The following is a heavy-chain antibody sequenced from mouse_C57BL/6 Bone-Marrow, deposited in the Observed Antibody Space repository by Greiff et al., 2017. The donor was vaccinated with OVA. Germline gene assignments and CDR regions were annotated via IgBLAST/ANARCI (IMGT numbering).Heavy chain of an antibody. V-gene: IGHV5-6*01. CDR3: ASRANWDGYFDV. CDR2: ISSGGSYT. Sequence: EVQGVESGGDLVKPGGSLKLSCAASGFTFSSYGMSWVRQTPDKRLEWVATISSGGSYTSYPDSVKGRFTISRDNAKNTLYLQMSSLKSEDTAMYYCASRANWDGYFDVWGTGTTVTVSS. CDR1: GFTFSSYG. D-gene: IGHD4-1*01. J-gene: IGHJ1*03.